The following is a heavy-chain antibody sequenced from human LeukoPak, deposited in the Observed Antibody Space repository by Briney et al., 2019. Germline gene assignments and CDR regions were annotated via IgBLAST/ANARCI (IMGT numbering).Heavy chain of an antibody. J-gene: IGHJ4*02. Sequence: ASVKVSCKTSGYTFSDYYIHWIRQAPGQGLEWVGWINPNSGDTDYARKFQGRVTVTRDTSISTAYMELSRLRFDDTAVYYCARNKEGKSLDYWGQGTLVTVSS. V-gene: IGHV1-2*02. CDR2: INPNSGDT. CDR3: ARNKEGKSLDY. CDR1: GYTFSDYY.